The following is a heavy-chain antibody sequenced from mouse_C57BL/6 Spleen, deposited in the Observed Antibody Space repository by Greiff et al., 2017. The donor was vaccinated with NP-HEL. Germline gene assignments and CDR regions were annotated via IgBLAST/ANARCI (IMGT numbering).Heavy chain of an antibody. V-gene: IGHV1-53*01. Sequence: VQLQQPGTELVKPGASVKLSCKASGYTFTSYWMHWVKQRPGQGLEWIGNINPSNGGTNYNEKFKSKATLTVDKSSSTAYMQLSSLTSEDSAVYYCARGGFYYGSSPSYFDYWGQGTTLTVSS. J-gene: IGHJ2*01. D-gene: IGHD1-1*01. CDR1: GYTFTSYW. CDR3: ARGGFYYGSSPSYFDY. CDR2: INPSNGGT.